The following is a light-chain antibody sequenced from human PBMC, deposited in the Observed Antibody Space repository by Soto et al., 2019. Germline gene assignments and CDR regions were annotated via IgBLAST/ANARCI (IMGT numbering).Light chain of an antibody. CDR1: LSLSSF. CDR3: QQYGSAPMFT. V-gene: IGKV3-20*01. J-gene: IGKJ2*01. Sequence: DIVLTQSPGTLSLSPGERATLSCRASLSLSSFLAWYQQKPGQAPRLLIYGVSRRATGIPDRFSGSGSGTDFTLTIASLEPEDLAGYYCQQYGSAPMFTFGQGTKLEIK. CDR2: GVS.